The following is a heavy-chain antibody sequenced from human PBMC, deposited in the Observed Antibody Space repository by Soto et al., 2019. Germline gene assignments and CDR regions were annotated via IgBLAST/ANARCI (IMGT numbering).Heavy chain of an antibody. J-gene: IGHJ6*02. CDR2: ISSSSSYI. CDR1: GFTFSSYS. V-gene: IGHV3-21*01. Sequence: GGSLRLSCAASGFTFSSYSMNWVRQAPGKGLEWVSSISSSSSYIYYADSVKGRFTISRDNAKNSLYLQMNSLRAEDTAVYYCARGRNYYYGSGSYYKGSPYYYGMDVWGQGTTVTVSS. CDR3: ARGRNYYYGSGSYYKGSPYYYGMDV. D-gene: IGHD3-10*01.